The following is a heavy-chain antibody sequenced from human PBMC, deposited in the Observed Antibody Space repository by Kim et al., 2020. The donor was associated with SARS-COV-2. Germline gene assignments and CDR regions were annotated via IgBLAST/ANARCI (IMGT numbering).Heavy chain of an antibody. CDR3: ATLDSSGYYKEYYFDY. J-gene: IGHJ4*02. Sequence: ASVKVSCKVSGYNFTDSSMNWVRQAPGQGLEWMGGFDPEDGETIYAQKFQGGVTMTEDTSTDTAYMDLSSLRSEDTAVYYCATLDSSGYYKEYYFDYWGRGTLVTVSS. V-gene: IGHV1-24*01. CDR2: FDPEDGET. CDR1: GYNFTDSS. D-gene: IGHD3-22*01.